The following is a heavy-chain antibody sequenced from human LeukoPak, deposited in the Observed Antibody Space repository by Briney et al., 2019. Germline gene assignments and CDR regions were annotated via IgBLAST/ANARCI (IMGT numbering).Heavy chain of an antibody. CDR2: IWYDGSNK. J-gene: IGHJ6*02. CDR1: GFTFSSYG. D-gene: IGHD6-13*01. Sequence: GGSLRLSCAASGFTFSSYGMHWVRQAPGKGLEWVAVIWYDGSNKYHADSVKGRFTISRDNSKNTLYLQMNSLRAEDTAVYYCARVGQQLAYYYYYYGMDVWGQGTTVTVSS. V-gene: IGHV3-33*01. CDR3: ARVGQQLAYYYYYYGMDV.